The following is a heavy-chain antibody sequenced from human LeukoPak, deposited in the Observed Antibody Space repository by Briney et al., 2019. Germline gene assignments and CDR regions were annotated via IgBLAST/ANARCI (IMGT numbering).Heavy chain of an antibody. D-gene: IGHD6-13*01. V-gene: IGHV4-59*11. J-gene: IGHJ4*02. Sequence: GSLRLSCAASGFTFSDHWMSWVRQAPGKGLEWIGYIYYSGSTNYNPSLKSRVTISVDTSKNQFSLRLSSVTAADTAVYYCARVTGYVMEDYFDYWGQGTLVTVSS. CDR1: GFTFSDHW. CDR3: ARVTGYVMEDYFDY. CDR2: IYYSGST.